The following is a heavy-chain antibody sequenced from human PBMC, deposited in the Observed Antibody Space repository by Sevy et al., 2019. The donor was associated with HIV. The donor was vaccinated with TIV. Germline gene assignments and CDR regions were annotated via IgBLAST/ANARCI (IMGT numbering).Heavy chain of an antibody. CDR3: ATGPPDGSYDYFDS. Sequence: GGSLRLSCAASGFTFSSYSMNWVRQAPGKGLEWVSAISGLSNYIYYAESLKGRFIISRDNAKNTLYLQMNSLRADDTAVYYCATGPPDGSYDYFDSWGQGTLVTASS. CDR2: ISGLSNYI. D-gene: IGHD1-26*01. CDR1: GFTFSSYS. J-gene: IGHJ4*02. V-gene: IGHV3-21*01.